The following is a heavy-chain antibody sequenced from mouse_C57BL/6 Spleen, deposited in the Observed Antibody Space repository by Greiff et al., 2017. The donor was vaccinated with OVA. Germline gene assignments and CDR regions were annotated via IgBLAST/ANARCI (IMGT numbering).Heavy chain of an antibody. V-gene: IGHV1-50*01. CDR1: GYTFTSYW. D-gene: IGHD1-1*01. J-gene: IGHJ4*01. CDR2: IDPSDSYT. CDR3: ARRVTTVVAPYYYAMDY. Sequence: QVQLQQPGAELVKPGASVKLSCKASGYTFTSYWMQWVKQRPGQGLEWIGEIDPSDSYTNYNQKFKGKATLTVDTSSSTAYMQLSSLTSEDSAVYYCARRVTTVVAPYYYAMDYWGQGTSVTVSS.